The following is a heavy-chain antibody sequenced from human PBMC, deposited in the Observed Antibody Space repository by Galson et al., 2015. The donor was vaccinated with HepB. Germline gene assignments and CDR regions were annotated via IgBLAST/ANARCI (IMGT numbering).Heavy chain of an antibody. CDR3: ARLVDGYKDY. J-gene: IGHJ4*02. V-gene: IGHV5-51*01. D-gene: IGHD5-24*01. CDR2: IYPGESET. CDR1: GYSFDYYW. Sequence: QSGAEVKRPGESLKISCQGSGYSFDYYWIAWVRQMPGKGLEWMGIIYPGESETRFGPSFQGQVSFSVDRSTSTAYLHWNSLTASDTAIYYCARLVDGYKDYWGQGTLVTVSS.